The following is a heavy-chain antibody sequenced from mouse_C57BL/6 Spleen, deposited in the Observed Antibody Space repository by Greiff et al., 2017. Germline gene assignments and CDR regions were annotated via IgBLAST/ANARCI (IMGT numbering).Heavy chain of an antibody. J-gene: IGHJ3*01. V-gene: IGHV1-80*01. CDR3: AKTAQAPAWFAY. CDR1: GYAFSSYW. D-gene: IGHD3-2*02. CDR2: IYPGDGDT. Sequence: VKLMESGAELVKPGASVKISCKASGYAFSSYWMNWVKQRPGKGLEWIGKIYPGDGDTNYNGKFKGKATLTADKSSSTAYMLLSSLTSEDSAVYFCAKTAQAPAWFAYWGQGTLVTVSA.